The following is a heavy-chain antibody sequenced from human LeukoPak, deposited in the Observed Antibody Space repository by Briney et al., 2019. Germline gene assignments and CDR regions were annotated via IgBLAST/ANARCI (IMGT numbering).Heavy chain of an antibody. J-gene: IGHJ4*02. CDR3: ARLDGSGRGYFDY. Sequence: SETLSLTCTVSGGSISSYYWSWIRQPPGKGLEWIGYIYYSGSTNYNPSLKSRVTISVDTSKNQFFLKLSSVTAADTAVYCCARLDGSGRGYFDYWGQGTLVTVSS. CDR1: GGSISSYY. D-gene: IGHD3-10*01. V-gene: IGHV4-59*01. CDR2: IYYSGST.